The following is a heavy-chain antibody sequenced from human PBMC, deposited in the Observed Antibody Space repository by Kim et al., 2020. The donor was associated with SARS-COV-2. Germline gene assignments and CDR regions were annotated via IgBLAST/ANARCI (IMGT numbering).Heavy chain of an antibody. J-gene: IGHJ6*01. CDR3: AKALVPGPYYYYGMDL. D-gene: IGHD3-10*01. Sequence: GGSLRLSCAASEFNFRNYAMSWVRQAPGTGLEWVSAVSASGENTYYSDSVKGRFTISRDNSANTLDLQMTGLRANDTAVYFCAKALVPGPYYYYGMDLSG. CDR1: EFNFRNYA. CDR2: VSASGENT. V-gene: IGHV3-23*01.